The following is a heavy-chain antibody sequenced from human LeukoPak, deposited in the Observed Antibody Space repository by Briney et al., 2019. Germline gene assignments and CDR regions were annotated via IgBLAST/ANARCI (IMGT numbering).Heavy chain of an antibody. CDR2: ISGSDDST. CDR1: GFTFSSYA. V-gene: IGHV3-23*01. CDR3: ANSPKYSSGWYYYYGVDV. J-gene: IGHJ6*02. Sequence: AGGSLRLPCVASGFTFSSYAMSWVRQAPGKGLEWVSAISGSDDSTYYADSVKGRFTISRDNSKNTLYLQMNSLRAEDTAVYYCANSPKYSSGWYYYYGVDVWGQGTTVTVSS. D-gene: IGHD6-19*01.